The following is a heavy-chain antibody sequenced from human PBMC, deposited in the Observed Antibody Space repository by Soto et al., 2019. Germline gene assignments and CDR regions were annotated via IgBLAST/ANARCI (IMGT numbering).Heavy chain of an antibody. D-gene: IGHD2-2*01. CDR3: ARGFYQGSFDP. J-gene: IGHJ5*02. Sequence: SETLSLTCTVSGGSVSSGSYYWSWIRQPPGKGLEWIGYIYYSGSTNYNPSLKSRVTISVDTSKNQFSLKLSSVTAADTAVYYCARGFYQGSFDPWGQGTLVTVSS. CDR2: IYYSGST. V-gene: IGHV4-61*01. CDR1: GGSVSSGSYY.